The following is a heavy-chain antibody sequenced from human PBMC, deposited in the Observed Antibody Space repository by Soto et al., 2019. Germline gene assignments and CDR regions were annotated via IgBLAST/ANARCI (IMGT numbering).Heavy chain of an antibody. CDR3: ARSLAAAGYQGHLGFDY. CDR1: GGSISSGGYY. J-gene: IGHJ4*02. CDR2: IYYSGST. D-gene: IGHD6-13*01. V-gene: IGHV4-31*03. Sequence: PSQTLSLTCTVSGGSISSGGYYWSWIRQHPGKGLEWIGYIYYSGSTYYNPSLKSRVTISVDTSKNQFSLKLSSVTAADTAVYYCARSLAAAGYQGHLGFDYWGQGTLVT.